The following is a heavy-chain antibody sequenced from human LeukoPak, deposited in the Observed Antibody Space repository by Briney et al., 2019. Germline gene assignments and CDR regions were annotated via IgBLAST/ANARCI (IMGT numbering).Heavy chain of an antibody. CDR2: INPDASTT. Sequence: GGSLRLSCAACGFTFSNYLMHWVRQAPGKGLVWVSRINPDASTTNYADSVKGRFIISRDNAKNTLYLQMNSLRAEDAAVYYCARGGLEPVDYWGQGTLVTVSS. CDR1: GFTFSNYL. V-gene: IGHV3-74*01. CDR3: ARGGLEPVDY. D-gene: IGHD1-14*01. J-gene: IGHJ4*02.